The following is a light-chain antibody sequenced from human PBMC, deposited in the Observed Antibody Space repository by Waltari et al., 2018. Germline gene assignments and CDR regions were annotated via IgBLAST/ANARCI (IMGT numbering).Light chain of an antibody. CDR3: QSAHSGSTHLL. Sequence: SYELTQPPSVSVSPGQTARIPCSGDVFPTQYAHWYQQKPGQAPVLIISKDTERASGIPERFSGSTSGTTVTLTISGAQADDEADYYCQSAHSGSTHLLFGGGTKLIVL. CDR1: VFPTQY. CDR2: KDT. J-gene: IGLJ2*01. V-gene: IGLV3-25*03.